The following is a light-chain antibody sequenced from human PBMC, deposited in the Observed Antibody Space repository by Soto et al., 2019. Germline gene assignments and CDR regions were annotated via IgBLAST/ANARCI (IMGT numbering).Light chain of an antibody. CDR1: SSDVGGYKF. CDR2: EVN. CDR3: SSYTSSRTWV. Sequence: QSVLTQPASVSGSPGQSITISCTGTSSDVGGYKFVSWYQQHPGKAPKLMIYEVNNRPSGVSNRFSGSKAGNTASLTISGLQAEDEADYYCSSYTSSRTWVFGGGTKLTVL. V-gene: IGLV2-14*01. J-gene: IGLJ3*02.